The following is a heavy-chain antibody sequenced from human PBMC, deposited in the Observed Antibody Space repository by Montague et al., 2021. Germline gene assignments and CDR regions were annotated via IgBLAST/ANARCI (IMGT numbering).Heavy chain of an antibody. J-gene: IGHJ4*02. Sequence: SLRLSCAASGFIFNNYVMNWVRQAPGKGLEWVSGINGNSINIDYADSVKGRFTISRDNAENSLYPQMNSLRAEDTAFYYCVKDTRDYYPDFWGQGILVTVSS. D-gene: IGHD3-3*01. CDR1: GFIFNNYV. CDR3: VKDTRDYYPDF. CDR2: INGNSINI. V-gene: IGHV3-9*01.